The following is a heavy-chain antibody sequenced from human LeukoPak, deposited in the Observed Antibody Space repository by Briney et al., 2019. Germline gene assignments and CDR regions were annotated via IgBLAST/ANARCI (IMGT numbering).Heavy chain of an antibody. D-gene: IGHD3-16*01. CDR2: INHSGST. CDR1: GGSFSGYY. Sequence: SETLSLTCAVYGGSFSGYYWSWIRQPPGKGLEWIGEINHSGSTNYDPSLKSRVTISVDTSKDQFSLKLSSVTAADTAVYYCARDGPIGVYYWGQGTLVTVSS. J-gene: IGHJ4*02. CDR3: ARDGPIGVYY. V-gene: IGHV4-34*01.